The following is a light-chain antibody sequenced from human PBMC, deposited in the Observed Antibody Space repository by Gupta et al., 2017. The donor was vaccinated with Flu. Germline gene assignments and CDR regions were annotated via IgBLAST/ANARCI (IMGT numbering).Light chain of an antibody. Sequence: TVTISCTRSSGDIASAFVQWLQQRPDSPPTTVVYQNDLRPSGVPARFSGSVDTSSNSASLVISGLMTEDEADYYCQSYDGATGVFGGGTKVTVL. V-gene: IGLV6-57*01. CDR1: SGDIASAF. CDR3: QSYDGATGV. CDR2: QND. J-gene: IGLJ3*02.